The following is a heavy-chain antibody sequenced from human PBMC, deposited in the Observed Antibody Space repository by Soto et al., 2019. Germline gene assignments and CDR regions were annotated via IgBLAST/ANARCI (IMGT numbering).Heavy chain of an antibody. Sequence: QVQLQESGPGLVKPSQTLSLTCTVSGGSISSGDYYWSWIRQPPGKGLEWIGYIYYSGSTYYNPTLKSRVTLSVYTSKNQFSLKLSSVTAADTAVYYCARGSSWYGMDVWGQGTTVTVSS. V-gene: IGHV4-30-4*01. D-gene: IGHD6-6*01. CDR1: GGSISSGDYY. CDR2: IYYSGST. J-gene: IGHJ6*02. CDR3: ARGSSWYGMDV.